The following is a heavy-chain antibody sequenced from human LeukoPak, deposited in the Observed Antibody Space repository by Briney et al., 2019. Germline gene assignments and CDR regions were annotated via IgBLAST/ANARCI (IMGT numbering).Heavy chain of an antibody. V-gene: IGHV6-1*01. J-gene: IGHJ6*02. Sequence: SQTLSLTCTVSGDSVSSSSATWTWIRQSPSRGLEWLGRTYYKSRWYNDYAGSVKSRMSINPATSKNQFSLQLNSVTPEDTAVYYCARQSFGLDVWGQGTTVTVSS. CDR1: GDSVSSSSAT. CDR2: TYYKSRWYN. CDR3: ARQSFGLDV. D-gene: IGHD3-10*01.